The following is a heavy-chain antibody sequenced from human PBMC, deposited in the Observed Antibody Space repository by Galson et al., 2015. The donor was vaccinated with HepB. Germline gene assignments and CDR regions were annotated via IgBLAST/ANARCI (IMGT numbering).Heavy chain of an antibody. CDR3: LRVIRGAHYMDV. Sequence: SLRLSCAASGFSLSASGVHWVRQASGKGLEWVGRILSQPNTYATAYGASVQGRFTISRDDSENMAYLQINSLKTEDSGVYYCLRVIRGAHYMDVWGKGTTVTVSS. J-gene: IGHJ6*03. CDR1: GFSLSASG. CDR2: ILSQPNTYAT. D-gene: IGHD2-21*01. V-gene: IGHV3-73*01.